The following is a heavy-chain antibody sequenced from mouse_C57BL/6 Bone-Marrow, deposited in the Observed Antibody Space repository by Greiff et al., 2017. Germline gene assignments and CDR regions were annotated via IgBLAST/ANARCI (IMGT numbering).Heavy chain of an antibody. CDR1: GFSLTSYA. Sequence: QVQLQQSGPGLVAPSPSLSITCTVSGFSLTSYAISWVRQPPGTGLEWLGVIWTGGGTNYNSVLKSRLSISKDNSKSQVFLKMNSLQTDDTARYYCAITVVGAMDYWGQGTSVTVSS. J-gene: IGHJ4*01. V-gene: IGHV2-9-1*01. D-gene: IGHD1-1*01. CDR2: IWTGGGT. CDR3: AITVVGAMDY.